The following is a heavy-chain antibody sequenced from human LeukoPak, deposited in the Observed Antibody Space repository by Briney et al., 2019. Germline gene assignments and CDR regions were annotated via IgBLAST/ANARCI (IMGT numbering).Heavy chain of an antibody. D-gene: IGHD3-10*01. CDR1: GGSISSGSYY. Sequence: SETLSLTCTVSGGSISSGSYYWSWIRQPAGKGLEWIGRIYTSGSTNYNPSLKSRVTISVDTSKNQFSLKLSSVTAADTAVYYCARVGHLEVRGGRNYMDVWGKGTTVTISS. CDR3: ARVGHLEVRGGRNYMDV. CDR2: IYTSGST. V-gene: IGHV4-61*02. J-gene: IGHJ6*03.